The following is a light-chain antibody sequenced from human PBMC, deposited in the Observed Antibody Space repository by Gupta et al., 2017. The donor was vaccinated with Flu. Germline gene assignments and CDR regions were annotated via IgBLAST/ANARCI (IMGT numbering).Light chain of an antibody. CDR3: QQYDKWPIT. V-gene: IGKV3-15*01. J-gene: IGKJ5*01. CDR1: QSISSG. Sequence: PATLLVSPGERATLSCRASQSISSGLAWYQQKPGQAPRLLFSGASTRATGVPARFSGSGSGTEFTLTISSLHSEDSEIYYCQQYDKWPITFGQGTRLEIK. CDR2: GAS.